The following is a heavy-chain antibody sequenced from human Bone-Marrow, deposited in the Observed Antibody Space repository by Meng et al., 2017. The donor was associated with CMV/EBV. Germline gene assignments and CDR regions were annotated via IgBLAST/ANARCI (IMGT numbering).Heavy chain of an antibody. CDR3: VRGVGYDFWSGHDY. CDR2: ISYDGSNK. V-gene: IGHV3-30*19. D-gene: IGHD3-3*01. Sequence: GESLKISCATSGFTFSSYGMHWVRQAPGKGLEWVAVISYDGSNKYYADSVKGRFTISRDNSKNTLYLQMNSLRVEDTAVYYCVRGVGYDFWSGHDYWGQGSQVTVSS. J-gene: IGHJ4*02. CDR1: GFTFSSYG.